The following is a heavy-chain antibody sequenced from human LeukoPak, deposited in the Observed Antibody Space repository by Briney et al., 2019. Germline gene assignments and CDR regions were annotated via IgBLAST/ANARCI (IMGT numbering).Heavy chain of an antibody. J-gene: IGHJ4*02. D-gene: IGHD3-3*01. Sequence: SETLSLTCTVSGGSISSSSYYWGWIRQPPGKGLEWIGSIYYSGSTYYNLSLKSRVTISVDTSKNQFSLKLSSVTAADTAVYYCARVFPRITIFGVVSQYYFDYWGQGTLVTVSS. CDR1: GGSISSSSYY. CDR2: IYYSGST. V-gene: IGHV4-39*01. CDR3: ARVFPRITIFGVVSQYYFDY.